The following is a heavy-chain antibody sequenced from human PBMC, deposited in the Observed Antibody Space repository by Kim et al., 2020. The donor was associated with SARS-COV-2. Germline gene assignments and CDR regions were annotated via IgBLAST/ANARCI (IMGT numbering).Heavy chain of an antibody. CDR3: ARVTVTMFAFDI. D-gene: IGHD4-17*01. Sequence: CADAVKGRFTISGDNAKNSLCLQMNSLRAEDTAVYYCARVTVTMFAFDIWGQGTMVTVSS. J-gene: IGHJ3*02. V-gene: IGHV3-21*01.